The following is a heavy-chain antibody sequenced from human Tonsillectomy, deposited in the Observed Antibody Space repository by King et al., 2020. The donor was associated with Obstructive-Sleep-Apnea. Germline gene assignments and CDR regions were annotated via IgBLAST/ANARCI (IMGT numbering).Heavy chain of an antibody. D-gene: IGHD3-9*01. CDR1: GGSVSSGSYY. V-gene: IGHV4-61*01. J-gene: IGHJ3*02. CDR2: IYYSGST. Sequence: VQLQESGPGLVKPSETLSLTCTVSGGSVSSGSYYWSWIRQPPGKGLEWIGYIYYSGSTNYNPSLKSRVTISVDTSKNQFSLKLSSVTAADTAVYYCVSILRYFVLLGVDGAFDIWGAGTMVTVSS. CDR3: VSILRYFVLLGVDGAFDI.